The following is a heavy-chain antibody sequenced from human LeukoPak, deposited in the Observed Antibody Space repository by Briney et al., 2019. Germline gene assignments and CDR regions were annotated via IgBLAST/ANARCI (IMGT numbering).Heavy chain of an antibody. D-gene: IGHD3-10*01. CDR1: GFTFSGYW. J-gene: IGHJ4*02. CDR3: ARDGAARGSGSFGD. Sequence: GGSLRLSCAASGFTFSGYWMSRVRQAPGKGLEWVANIKKDGSEKFYVESVKGRFTISRDNARNSLFLQMNSLRVEDTAIYFCARDGAARGSGSFGDWGQGTLVTVSS. CDR2: IKKDGSEK. V-gene: IGHV3-7*03.